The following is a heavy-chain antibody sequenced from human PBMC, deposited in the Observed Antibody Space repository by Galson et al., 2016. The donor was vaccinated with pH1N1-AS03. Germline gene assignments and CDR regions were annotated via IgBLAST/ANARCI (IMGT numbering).Heavy chain of an antibody. CDR1: GFTFSSYG. D-gene: IGHD3-22*01. V-gene: IGHV3-33*01. J-gene: IGHJ4*02. CDR3: ARGQGYNSGYFDTDY. Sequence: SLRLSCGASGFTFSSYGMHWVRQTPGKGLEWVAVIWYDGSNKYYADSVKGRFTISRDNSKNTLYLQMSSLRAEDTAVYYCARGQGYNSGYFDTDYWGRGTLVTVSS. CDR2: IWYDGSNK.